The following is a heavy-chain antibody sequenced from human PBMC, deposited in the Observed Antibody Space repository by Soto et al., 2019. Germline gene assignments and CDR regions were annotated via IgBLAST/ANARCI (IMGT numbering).Heavy chain of an antibody. J-gene: IGHJ5*02. D-gene: IGHD3-16*01. V-gene: IGHV1-69*05. CDR1: GGTFSSYA. CDR3: ARSSGGVYGIIIEGTNWFAP. CDR2: IIPNFGTA. Sequence: SVKVSCKASGGTFSSYAISWVRQAPGQGVEWMGWIIPNFGTANYAQKFQGRVTITRDASTSTVYMELRGLTSEDTAVYYCARSSGGVYGIIIEGTNWFAPWGQGTLVTVSS.